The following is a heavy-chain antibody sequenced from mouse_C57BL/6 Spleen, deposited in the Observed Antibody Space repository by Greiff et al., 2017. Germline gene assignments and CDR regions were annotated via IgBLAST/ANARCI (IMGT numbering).Heavy chain of an antibody. D-gene: IGHD1-1*01. CDR3: ARNRGSSRYYFDD. Sequence: EVQLQQSGPELVKPGASVKISCKASGYTFTDYYMNWVKQSHGKSLEWIGDINPNNGGTSYNQKFKGKATLTVDKSSSTAYMELRSLTSEDSAVYYCARNRGSSRYYFDDWGQGTTLTVSS. J-gene: IGHJ2*01. V-gene: IGHV1-26*01. CDR2: INPNNGGT. CDR1: GYTFTDYY.